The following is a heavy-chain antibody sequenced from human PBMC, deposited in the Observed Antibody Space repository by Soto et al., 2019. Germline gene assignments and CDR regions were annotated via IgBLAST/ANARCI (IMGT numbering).Heavy chain of an antibody. CDR1: GGSISGYF. V-gene: IGHV4-59*01. Sequence: PSETLSLTCTVSGGSISGYFWTWIRQAPGKGLEWIGYISDSGYSNSNPSLQSRVAISVDTSKNQISLRVSSVTPADTAVYYCVRSGWENSYNGYLDYWGQGALVTVSS. D-gene: IGHD3-10*01. CDR3: VRSGWENSYNGYLDY. CDR2: ISDSGYS. J-gene: IGHJ4*02.